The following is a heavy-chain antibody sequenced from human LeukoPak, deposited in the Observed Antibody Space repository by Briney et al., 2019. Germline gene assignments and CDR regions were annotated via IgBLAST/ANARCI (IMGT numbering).Heavy chain of an antibody. D-gene: IGHD4-17*01. J-gene: IGHJ4*02. CDR2: ISPYKGNT. V-gene: IGHV1-18*01. CDR3: ATQGGWGPTDYGDHVY. Sequence: GASVNVSCKASGYTFTNYGITWVRQAPGQGLEWMGWISPYKGNTNYAQRVQGRVTMTTDTSRSTVYMELRGLRSDDTAVYYRATQGGWGPTDYGDHVYWAQGPLVPVPS. CDR1: GYTFTNYG.